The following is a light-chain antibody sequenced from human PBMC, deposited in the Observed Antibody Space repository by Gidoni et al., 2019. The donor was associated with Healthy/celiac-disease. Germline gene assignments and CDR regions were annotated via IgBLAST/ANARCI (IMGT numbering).Light chain of an antibody. J-gene: IGKJ3*01. V-gene: IGKV1-39*01. Sequence: DIQMTQSPSSLSASVGDRVTITCRARQGISSYLNWYQQKPGKAPKLLIYAASSLQSGVPSRFSGSGSGTDFTLTISSLQPEDFATYYCQQSYSTPGFTFGPGTKVDIK. CDR2: AAS. CDR1: QGISSY. CDR3: QQSYSTPGFT.